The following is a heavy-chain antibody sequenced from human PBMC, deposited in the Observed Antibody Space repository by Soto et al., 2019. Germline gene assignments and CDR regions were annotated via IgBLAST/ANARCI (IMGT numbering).Heavy chain of an antibody. Sequence: EVQLVESRGGLVQPGGSLRLSCAASGFLFNTYWMFWVRQAPRKGLLWVSRIKSDGSSTNYADSVKGRFTISRDNAKNTLYLQMTSLRAEDTAVYYCAIGGGDYNYLDYWGQGIPVTVSS. V-gene: IGHV3-74*01. CDR1: GFLFNTYW. CDR3: AIGGGDYNYLDY. CDR2: IKSDGSST. J-gene: IGHJ4*02. D-gene: IGHD3-9*01.